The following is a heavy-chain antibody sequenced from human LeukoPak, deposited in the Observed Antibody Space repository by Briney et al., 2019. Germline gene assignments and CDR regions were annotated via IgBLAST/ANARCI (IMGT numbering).Heavy chain of an antibody. Sequence: PGGSLRLSCAASGFTFSSYAMSWVRQAPGKGLEWVSAITNSGGNTYYADSVKGRFTISRDNSKNTLYLQMNSLRAEDTAVYYCARDSMTTVTKDWGQGTLVTVSS. J-gene: IGHJ4*02. CDR3: ARDSMTTVTKD. CDR2: ITNSGGNT. V-gene: IGHV3-23*01. CDR1: GFTFSSYA. D-gene: IGHD4-17*01.